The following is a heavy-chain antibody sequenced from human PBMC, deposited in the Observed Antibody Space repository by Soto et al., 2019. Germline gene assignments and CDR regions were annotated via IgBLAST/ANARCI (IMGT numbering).Heavy chain of an antibody. D-gene: IGHD5-18*01. CDR2: ISYDGSNK. Sequence: GGSLRLSCAASGFTFSSYAMHWVRQAPGKGLEWVAVISYDGSNKYYADSVKGRFTISRDNSKNTLYLQMNSLRAEDTAVYYCARDTAGYSYGPSFDYWGQGTLVTFSS. J-gene: IGHJ4*02. CDR1: GFTFSSYA. V-gene: IGHV3-30-3*01. CDR3: ARDTAGYSYGPSFDY.